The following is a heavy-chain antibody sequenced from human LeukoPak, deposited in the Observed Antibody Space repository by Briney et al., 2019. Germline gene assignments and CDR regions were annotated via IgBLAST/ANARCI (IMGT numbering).Heavy chain of an antibody. CDR2: IYYSGST. CDR3: ARGRSYYDT. D-gene: IGHD3-22*01. J-gene: IGHJ5*02. Sequence: SETLSLTCTVSGGSISGYYWTWIRQPPGKGLEWIGYIYYSGSTNYNPSLKSRVTISVDTSKNQFSLKLSSVTAADTAVYYCARGRSYYDTWGQGTLVTVSS. V-gene: IGHV4-59*01. CDR1: GGSISGYY.